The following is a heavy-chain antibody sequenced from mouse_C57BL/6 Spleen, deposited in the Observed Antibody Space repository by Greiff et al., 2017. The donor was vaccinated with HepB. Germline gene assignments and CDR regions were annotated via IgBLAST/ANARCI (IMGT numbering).Heavy chain of an antibody. D-gene: IGHD2-5*01. J-gene: IGHJ2*01. CDR1: GYAFSSYW. V-gene: IGHV1-80*01. CDR3: ARDEVKRFLGY. Sequence: VQLQESGAELVKPGASVKISCKASGYAFSSYWMNWVKQRPGKGLEWIGQIYPGDGDTNYNGKFKGKATLTADKSSSTAYMQLSSLTSEDSAVYFCARDEVKRFLGYWGQGTTLTVSS. CDR2: IYPGDGDT.